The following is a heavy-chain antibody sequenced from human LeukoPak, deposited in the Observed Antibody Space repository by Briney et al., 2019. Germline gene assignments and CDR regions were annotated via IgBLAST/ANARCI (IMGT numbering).Heavy chain of an antibody. CDR3: ARDDLRIVVVPAAMRGIDY. D-gene: IGHD2-2*01. J-gene: IGHJ4*02. CDR1: GFTFSSYG. V-gene: IGHV3-33*01. CDR2: IWYDGSNK. Sequence: GGSLRLSRAASGFTFSSYGMHWVRQAPGKGLEWVAVIWYDGSNKYYADSVKGRFTISRDNSKNTLYLQMNSLRAEDTAVYYCARDDLRIVVVPAAMRGIDYWGQGTLVTVSS.